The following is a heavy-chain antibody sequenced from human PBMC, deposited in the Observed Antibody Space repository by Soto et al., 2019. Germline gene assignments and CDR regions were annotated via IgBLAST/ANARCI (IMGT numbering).Heavy chain of an antibody. D-gene: IGHD4-17*01. J-gene: IGHJ5*02. V-gene: IGHV4-34*01. CDR1: GGSFSGYY. CDR2: INHSGST. CDR3: ASPGSYGGNAGWFDP. Sequence: PSATLSLTCAVYGGSFSGYYWSWIRQPPGKGLEWIGEINHSGSTICNPSLKSRVTISVDTSKNQFSLKLTSVTAADTAVYYCASPGSYGGNAGWFDPWGQGTLVTVSS.